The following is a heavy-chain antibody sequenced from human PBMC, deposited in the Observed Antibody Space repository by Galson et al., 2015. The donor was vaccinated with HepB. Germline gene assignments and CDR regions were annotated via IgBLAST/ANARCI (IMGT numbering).Heavy chain of an antibody. CDR1: GYSFTSYW. V-gene: IGHV5-51*01. D-gene: IGHD3-10*01. CDR2: IYPGDSDT. J-gene: IGHJ6*02. CDR3: ARHAPGYGSGSYYYYGMDV. Sequence: QSGAEVKKPGESLKISCKGSGYSFTSYWIGWVRQMPGKGLEWMGIIYPGDSDTRYSPSFQGQVTISADKSISTAYLQWSSLKASDTAMYYCARHAPGYGSGSYYYYGMDVWGQGTTVTVSS.